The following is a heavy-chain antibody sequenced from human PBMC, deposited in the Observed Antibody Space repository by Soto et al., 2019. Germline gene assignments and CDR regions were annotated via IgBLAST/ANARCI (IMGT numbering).Heavy chain of an antibody. Sequence: QVQLVQSGAEVKKPGASVKVSCKASGYTFTSYDINWVRQATGQGLEWMGWMNPNSGNTGYAQKFQGRVTMARDXSISTAYMELSSLRSEDTAVYYCARADDFYYGMDVWGQGTTVTVPS. V-gene: IGHV1-8*01. D-gene: IGHD3-3*01. CDR2: MNPNSGNT. CDR3: ARADDFYYGMDV. CDR1: GYTFTSYD. J-gene: IGHJ6*02.